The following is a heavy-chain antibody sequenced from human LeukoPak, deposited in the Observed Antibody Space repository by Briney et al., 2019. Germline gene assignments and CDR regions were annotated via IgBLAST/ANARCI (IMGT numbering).Heavy chain of an antibody. V-gene: IGHV4-31*03. CDR1: GGSISSGGYF. J-gene: IGHJ4*02. CDR3: ARDSYFGESSFDY. CDR2: IYYSGST. D-gene: IGHD3-10*01. Sequence: SETLSLTCTVPGGSISSGGYFWSWIRQHPGKGLEWIGQIYYSGSTYYNPSLKRRVTISMDTSKNQLSLKLSSVTAADTAVYYCARDSYFGESSFDYWGQGTLVTVSS.